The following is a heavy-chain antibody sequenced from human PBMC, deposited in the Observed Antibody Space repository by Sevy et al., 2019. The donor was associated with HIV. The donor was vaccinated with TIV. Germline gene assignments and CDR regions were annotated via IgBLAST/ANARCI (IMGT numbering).Heavy chain of an antibody. CDR3: VRERSSSGWDTYDY. CDR1: GYIFSNYL. CDR2: INVGDGNT. D-gene: IGHD6-19*01. Sequence: ASVKVSCKASGYIFSNYLMHWVRQAPGQRLEWMGRINVGDGNTKYSQKFEGRVTITRDTSASTAYMELSSLKSEDTAVYYCVRERSSSGWDTYDYWGQGTLVTVSS. V-gene: IGHV1-3*01. J-gene: IGHJ4*02.